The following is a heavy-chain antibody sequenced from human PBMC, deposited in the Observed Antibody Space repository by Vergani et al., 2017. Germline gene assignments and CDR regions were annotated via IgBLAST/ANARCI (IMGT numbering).Heavy chain of an antibody. CDR3: ARDGPILTGYYSGDGYFDY. J-gene: IGHJ4*02. Sequence: EVQLLESGGGLVQPGGSLRLSCAASGFTFSSYAMSWVRQAPGKGLEWVSAISGSGGSTYYADSVKGRFTISRDNSKNTLYLQMNSLRAEDTAVYYCARDGPILTGYYSGDGYFDYWGQGTLVTVSS. D-gene: IGHD3-9*01. CDR1: GFTFSSYA. CDR2: ISGSGGST. V-gene: IGHV3-23*01.